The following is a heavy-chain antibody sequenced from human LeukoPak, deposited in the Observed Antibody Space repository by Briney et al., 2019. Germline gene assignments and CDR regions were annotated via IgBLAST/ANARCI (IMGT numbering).Heavy chain of an antibody. V-gene: IGHV3-23*01. D-gene: IGHD2-15*01. Sequence: QPGGSLRLSCAASGFTFSSYAMSWVRQAPGKGLEWVPAISGSGGSTYYADSVKGRFTISRDNSKNTLYLQMNSLRAEDTAVYYCAKDSASVVAAATGNWFDPWGQGTLVTVSS. CDR3: AKDSASVVAAATGNWFDP. J-gene: IGHJ5*02. CDR1: GFTFSSYA. CDR2: ISGSGGST.